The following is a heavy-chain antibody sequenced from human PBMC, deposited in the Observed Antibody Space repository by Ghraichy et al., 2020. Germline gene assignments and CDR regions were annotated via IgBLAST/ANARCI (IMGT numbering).Heavy chain of an antibody. V-gene: IGHV3-23*01. Sequence: GGSLRLSCGASGFIFPNYAMSWVRQAPGKGLEWVSSISGTSGRTYYADSVKGRISISRDNSKDTLYLQMNSLRVEDTAIYYCVRPRQGNSDAEFWGQGTLITVSS. CDR1: GFIFPNYA. D-gene: IGHD3-16*01. J-gene: IGHJ4*02. CDR2: ISGTSGRT. CDR3: VRPRQGNSDAEF.